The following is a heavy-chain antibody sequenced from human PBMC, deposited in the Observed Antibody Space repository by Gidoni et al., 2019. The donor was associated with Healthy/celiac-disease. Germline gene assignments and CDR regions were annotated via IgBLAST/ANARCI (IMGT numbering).Heavy chain of an antibody. J-gene: IGHJ4*02. D-gene: IGHD6-13*01. CDR1: VGTFSSYG. V-gene: IGHV1-69*12. CDR2: IIPIFGTA. Sequence: QVQLAQSGAVVNNPGSLVTVFCTPSVGTFSSYGISWVRQAPGQGLEWMGGIIPIFGTASYAQKFQGRVTITADESTSTAYMELSSLRSEDTAVYYCARTGGLAAAGMVWGQGTLVTVSS. CDR3: ARTGGLAAAGMV.